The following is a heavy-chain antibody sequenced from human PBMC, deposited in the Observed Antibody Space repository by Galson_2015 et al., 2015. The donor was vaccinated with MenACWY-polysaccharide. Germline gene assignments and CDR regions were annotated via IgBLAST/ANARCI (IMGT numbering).Heavy chain of an antibody. CDR3: SRLQSKYMDV. CDR1: GFTFRSYG. Sequence: SLRLSCAASGFTFRSYGMHWVRQAPGKGLEWVTLIYYDGSKKEYADSVKGRFTISRDNSKNTLYLQMDSQRAEDTAVYYCSRLQSKYMDVWGKGTTVTVSS. CDR2: IYYDGSKK. V-gene: IGHV3-30*12. D-gene: IGHD4-11*01. J-gene: IGHJ6*04.